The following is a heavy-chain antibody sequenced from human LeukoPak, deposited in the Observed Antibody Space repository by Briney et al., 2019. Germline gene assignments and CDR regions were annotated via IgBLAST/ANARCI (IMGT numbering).Heavy chain of an antibody. V-gene: IGHV3-23*01. J-gene: IGHJ4*02. CDR3: ARDLGYSSSWYDY. Sequence: GGSLRPSCAASEFTFSSYAMSWVRQAPGKGLEWVSAISGSGGSTYYADSVKGRFTIFRDNSKNTLYLQMNSLRAEDTAVYYCARDLGYSSSWYDYWGQGTLVTVSS. CDR2: ISGSGGST. D-gene: IGHD6-13*01. CDR1: EFTFSSYA.